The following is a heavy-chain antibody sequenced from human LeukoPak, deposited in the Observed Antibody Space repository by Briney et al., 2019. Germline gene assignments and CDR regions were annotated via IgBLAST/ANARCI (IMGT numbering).Heavy chain of an antibody. CDR2: ISANGGST. D-gene: IGHD3-3*01. V-gene: IGHV3-23*01. J-gene: IGHJ5*02. CDR3: AKDWSGDYNWSDP. Sequence: PGGSLRLSCAASGFTFSTYAMSWVRQAPGKGLEWVSAISANGGSTFYADSVKGRFTVSRDNSKNILFLQMNSLRPEDTAVYYCAKDWSGDYNWSDPWGQGTLVTVSS. CDR1: GFTFSTYA.